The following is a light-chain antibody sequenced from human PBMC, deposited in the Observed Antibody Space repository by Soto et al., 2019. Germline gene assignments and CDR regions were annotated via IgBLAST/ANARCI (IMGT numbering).Light chain of an antibody. J-gene: IGKJ4*01. V-gene: IGKV1-27*01. Sequence: DIQMTQSPSSLSASVGDRVSITCRVSQGISNYLAWYQQKPGKVPRLLIYAASTLQSGVPSRFSGSGSGTDFTLTISSLQPEDVATYYCQNYNSAPFTFGGGTKVEIK. CDR2: AAS. CDR1: QGISNY. CDR3: QNYNSAPFT.